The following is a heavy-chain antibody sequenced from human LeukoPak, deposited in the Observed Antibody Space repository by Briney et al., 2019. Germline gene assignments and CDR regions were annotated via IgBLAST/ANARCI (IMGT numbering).Heavy chain of an antibody. V-gene: IGHV3-23*01. J-gene: IGHJ4*02. D-gene: IGHD4-17*01. CDR1: GFAFGNYA. Sequence: PGGSLRLSCAASGFAFGNYAMGWVRQAPGKGLEWVSSIDSSGSYTPSADSVKGRFTISRDNFENTLYLQMNSLRAGDTAVYFCAKISTVTDNFGHWGQGTLVTVSS. CDR3: AKISTVTDNFGH. CDR2: IDSSGSYT.